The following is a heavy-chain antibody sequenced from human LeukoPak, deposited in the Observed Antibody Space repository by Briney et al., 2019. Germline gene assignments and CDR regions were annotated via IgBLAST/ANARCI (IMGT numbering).Heavy chain of an antibody. Sequence: PSETLSLTCSVSGGSISNYYWSWIRQPPGKGLEWVGYIYYSGSTNYNPSLKSRVTISVDTSKNQFSLKLSSVTAADTAMYYCARDQYYYGSGSYLNYYYYYGMDVWGQGTTVTVSS. CDR3: ARDQYYYGSGSYLNYYYYYGMDV. V-gene: IGHV4-59*01. CDR2: IYYSGST. CDR1: GGSISNYY. D-gene: IGHD3-10*01. J-gene: IGHJ6*02.